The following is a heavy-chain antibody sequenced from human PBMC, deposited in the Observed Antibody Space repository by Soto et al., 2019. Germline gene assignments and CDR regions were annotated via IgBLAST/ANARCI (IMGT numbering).Heavy chain of an antibody. Sequence: ASVQVSCKASGYIFSNYGISWVRQAPGQGLEWMGWISTYNANTYYAQKFQGRVTMTTDTSTSTAYMELRSLRSDDTAVYYCAKEVVGAATADYWGLGTLVTVSS. CDR2: ISTYNANT. V-gene: IGHV1-18*01. D-gene: IGHD1-26*01. CDR1: GYIFSNYG. J-gene: IGHJ4*02. CDR3: AKEVVGAATADY.